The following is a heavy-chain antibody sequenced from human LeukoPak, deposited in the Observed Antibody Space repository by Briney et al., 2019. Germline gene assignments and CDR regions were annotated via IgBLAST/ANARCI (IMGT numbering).Heavy chain of an antibody. J-gene: IGHJ4*02. V-gene: IGHV4-59*01. CDR3: ARGFEILTGYFYYYDY. Sequence: PSETLSLTCIVSGGSISSYYWSWIRQPPGKGLEWSGYIYYSGSTNYNPSLKSRVTISVDTSKKQFSLRLSSVTAADTAVYYCARGFEILTGYFYYYDYWGQGTLVTVSS. CDR1: GGSISSYY. D-gene: IGHD3-9*01. CDR2: IYYSGST.